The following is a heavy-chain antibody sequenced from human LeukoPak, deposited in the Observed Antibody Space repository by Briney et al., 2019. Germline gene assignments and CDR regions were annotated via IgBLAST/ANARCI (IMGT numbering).Heavy chain of an antibody. CDR2: IIPILGIA. D-gene: IGHD3-3*01. CDR1: GGTFSSYA. J-gene: IGHJ6*02. CDR3: ARDIITIFGVAYYYYGMDV. Sequence: GASVKVSCKASGGTFSSYAISWVRQAPGQGLEWMGRIIPILGIANYAQKFQGRVTITADKSTSTAYMELSSLRSEDTAVYYCARDIITIFGVAYYYYGMDVWGQGTTVTVSS. V-gene: IGHV1-69*04.